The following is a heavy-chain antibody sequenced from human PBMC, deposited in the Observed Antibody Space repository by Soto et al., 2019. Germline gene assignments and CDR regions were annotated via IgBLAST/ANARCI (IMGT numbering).Heavy chain of an antibody. J-gene: IGHJ4*02. V-gene: IGHV1-18*01. D-gene: IGHD3-10*01. CDR1: GYIFSSHG. CDR3: AREAFDADYIDF. CDR2: ISAYNGDR. Sequence: QVHLVQSGAEVKKPGASVKVSCKASGYIFSSHGISWVRQAPGRGLEWMAWISAYNGDRNYAETLQGRVTVTTDTSTNTAYMELRSLRSDDTAVYYCAREAFDADYIDFWGQGTRVTVSS.